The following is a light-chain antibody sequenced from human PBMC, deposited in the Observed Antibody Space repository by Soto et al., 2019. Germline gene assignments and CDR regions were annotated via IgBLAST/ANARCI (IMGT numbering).Light chain of an antibody. CDR2: GAS. J-gene: IGKJ1*01. CDR3: QHYDTSWT. V-gene: IGKV3-20*01. Sequence: EIVLTQSPGTLSLSPGERATLSCRASQSVTSTYFAWYQQKPGQAPRLLIYGASSRATGIPDRFSGSGSGTDFTLTISRLGPEDFAVYYSQHYDTSWTFGQGTKVEIK. CDR1: QSVTSTY.